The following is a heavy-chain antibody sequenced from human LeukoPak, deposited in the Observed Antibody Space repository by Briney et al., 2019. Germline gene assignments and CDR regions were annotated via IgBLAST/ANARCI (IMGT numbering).Heavy chain of an antibody. D-gene: IGHD4-11*01. J-gene: IGHJ5*02. CDR2: INHSGST. CDR3: AAYTPNWFDP. Sequence: PSETLSLTCAVYGGSFSGYYWSWIRQPPGKGLEWIGEINHSGSTNYNPSLKSRVTISVDTSKNQFSLKLSSVTAADTAVYYCAAYTPNWFDPWGQGTLVTVSS. V-gene: IGHV4-34*01. CDR1: GGSFSGYY.